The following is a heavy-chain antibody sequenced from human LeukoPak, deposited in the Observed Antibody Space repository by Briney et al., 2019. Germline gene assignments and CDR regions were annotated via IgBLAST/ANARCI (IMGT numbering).Heavy chain of an antibody. CDR1: GFTFSDFG. CDR2: VWSAGDRT. Sequence: GGSLRLSCAASGFTFSDFGMHWVRQAPGKGLEWVAIVWSAGDRTYYADSVQGRFTISRDNSKNTLFLQMNSLRVEDTGLYYCAKELDYGANSAGYFASWGQGTLVTVSS. V-gene: IGHV3-30*02. CDR3: AKELDYGANSAGYFAS. D-gene: IGHD4-23*01. J-gene: IGHJ4*02.